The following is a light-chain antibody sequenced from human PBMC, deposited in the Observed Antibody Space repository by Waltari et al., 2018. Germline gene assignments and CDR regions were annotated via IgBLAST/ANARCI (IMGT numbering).Light chain of an antibody. CDR2: SAS. J-gene: IGKJ5*01. V-gene: IGKV3-15*01. CDR1: QSVSSN. CDR3: QQYNNWPIT. Sequence: EIVMTQSPATLSVSPGERATLSCRASQSVSSNLAWYQQKPGQAPRLLIYSASTRATGIPARFSGSGSGTEFTLTISSLQPEDFAVYYCQQYNNWPITFGQGTRLEIK.